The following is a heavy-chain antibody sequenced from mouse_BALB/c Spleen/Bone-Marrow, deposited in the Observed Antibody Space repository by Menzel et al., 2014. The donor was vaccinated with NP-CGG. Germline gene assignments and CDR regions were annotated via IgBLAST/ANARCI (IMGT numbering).Heavy chain of an antibody. D-gene: IGHD2-1*01. CDR1: GYSFTGYY. CDR3: VKGVYGNPFAY. V-gene: IGHV1S34*01. J-gene: IGHJ3*01. CDR2: VSCYNGAT. Sequence: LVKTGASVKISCKASGYSFTGYYMHWVKQSHGKSLARIGYVSCYNGATSYNQKLKGKSTFTVDTSSSTAFMQFNSLTSEDSAVYYCVKGVYGNPFAYWGQGPLVTVPA.